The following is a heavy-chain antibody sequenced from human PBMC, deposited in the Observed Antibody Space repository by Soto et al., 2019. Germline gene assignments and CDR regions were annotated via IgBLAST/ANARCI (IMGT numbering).Heavy chain of an antibody. J-gene: IGHJ6*02. V-gene: IGHV3-30*18. D-gene: IGHD3-16*01. Sequence: QVQLVESGGGVVQPGRSLRLSCAASGFIFSSYGMHWVRQAPGKGLEWVAVISYDGSNKYYADSVKGRFTISSSKNTLYLQSNSLRAEDTAVEYCAKDWGDGKSAEPGVNGKGGYYYGMDVWGQGTTVTVSS. CDR2: ISYDGSNK. CDR1: GFIFSSYG. CDR3: AKDWGDGKSAEPGVNGKGGYYYGMDV.